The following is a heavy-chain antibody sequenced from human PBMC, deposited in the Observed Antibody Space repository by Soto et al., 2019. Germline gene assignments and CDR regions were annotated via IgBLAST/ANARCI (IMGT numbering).Heavy chain of an antibody. CDR1: GFTFRNYD. J-gene: IGHJ6*02. V-gene: IGHV3-13*05. Sequence: EVQLVESGGGLVQPGGSLRLSCEASGFTFRNYDMHWVRQGTGKGLEWVSGISAAGDPDYADSVEGRFTISRKNAQNSFFLQMNSLRVGDTAVYYCARTVRDFYGLDVWSQGTTVIVSS. CDR3: ARTVRDFYGLDV. CDR2: ISAAGDP.